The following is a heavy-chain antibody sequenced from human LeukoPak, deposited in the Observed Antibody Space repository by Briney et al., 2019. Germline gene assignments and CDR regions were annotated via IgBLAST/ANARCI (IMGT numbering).Heavy chain of an antibody. D-gene: IGHD4-23*01. CDR1: GFIFSTYG. CDR2: ISNDGSNK. V-gene: IGHV3-30*18. J-gene: IGHJ4*02. Sequence: GGSLRLSCAASGFIFSTYGIHWVRQAPGKGLEWVAVISNDGSNKYYADSVKGRFTIPRDNSKNTLYLQMNSLRAEDTAVYYCAKGLSGGGQRGYFDYWGQGTLVTVSS. CDR3: AKGLSGGGQRGYFDY.